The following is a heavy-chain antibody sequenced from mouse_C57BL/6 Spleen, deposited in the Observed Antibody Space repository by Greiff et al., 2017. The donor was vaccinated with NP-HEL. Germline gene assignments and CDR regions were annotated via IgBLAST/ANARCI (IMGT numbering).Heavy chain of an antibody. V-gene: IGHV1-53*01. Sequence: QVQLQQPGTELVKPGASVKLSCKASGYTFTSYWMHWVKQRPGQGLEWIGNINPRNGGTNYNEKFKSKATLTVDKSSSTAYMQLSSLTSEDSAVHYCARYDYDSYAMDYWGQGTSVTVSS. CDR2: INPRNGGT. J-gene: IGHJ4*01. D-gene: IGHD2-4*01. CDR1: GYTFTSYW. CDR3: ARYDYDSYAMDY.